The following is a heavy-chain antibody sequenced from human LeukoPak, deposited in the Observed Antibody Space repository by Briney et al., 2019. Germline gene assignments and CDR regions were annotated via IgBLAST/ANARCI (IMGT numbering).Heavy chain of an antibody. CDR3: AKDPEVTTPFDY. CDR1: GFTFSSYA. V-gene: IGHV3-30-3*01. Sequence: GGSLRLSCAASGFTFSSYAMHWVRQAPGKGLEWVAVISYDGSNKYYADSVKGRFTISRDNSKNTLYLQMNSLRAEDTAVYYCAKDPEVTTPFDYWGQGTLVTVSS. J-gene: IGHJ4*02. D-gene: IGHD4-17*01. CDR2: ISYDGSNK.